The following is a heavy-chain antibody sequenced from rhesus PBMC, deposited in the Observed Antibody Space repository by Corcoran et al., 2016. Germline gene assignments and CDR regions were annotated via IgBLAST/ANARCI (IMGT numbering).Heavy chain of an antibody. Sequence: QLQLQESGPGLVKPSETLSLTCAVSGGSISSSNWWSWIRQPPGKGLEWIWYISGSSGSTYYNPSLKSRVTISTATSKNQFSLKLSSVTAADTAVYYCARASYEDDYGYYYTDFDYWGQGVLVTVSS. J-gene: IGHJ4*01. CDR1: GGSISSSNW. D-gene: IGHD3-9*01. V-gene: IGHV4-65*01. CDR3: ARASYEDDYGYYYTDFDY. CDR2: ISGSSGST.